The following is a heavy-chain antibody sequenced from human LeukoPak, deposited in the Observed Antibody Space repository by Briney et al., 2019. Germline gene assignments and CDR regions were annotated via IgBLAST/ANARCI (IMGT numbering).Heavy chain of an antibody. Sequence: GGSLRLSCAASGFTFSDYYMSWIRQAPGKGLEWVSYISSSGSTIYYADSVKGRFTISRDNAKNTVYLQMNTLRAEDTAVYYCARVKVGSWDWFDPWGQGTLVTVSS. J-gene: IGHJ5*02. CDR2: ISSSGSTI. CDR1: GFTFSDYY. D-gene: IGHD1-26*01. V-gene: IGHV3-11*04. CDR3: ARVKVGSWDWFDP.